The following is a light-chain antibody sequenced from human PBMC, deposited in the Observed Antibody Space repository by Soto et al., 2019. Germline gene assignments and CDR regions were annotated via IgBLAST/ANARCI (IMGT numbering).Light chain of an antibody. CDR2: GAS. Sequence: TQSPAALSLSTGERVSLSCKASQDVANSLDWYQHKPGKAPKLLIYGASTRERGIPARFSGSGSGTDFSFSISSLQAEDFVGYYSQQYENRPITFGQVGLLEI. J-gene: IGKJ5*01. CDR1: QDVANS. CDR3: QQYENRPIT. V-gene: IGKV1-33*01.